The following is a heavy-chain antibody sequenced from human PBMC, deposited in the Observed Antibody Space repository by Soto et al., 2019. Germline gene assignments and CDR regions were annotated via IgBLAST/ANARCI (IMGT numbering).Heavy chain of an antibody. CDR1: GFTFDDYT. CDR3: AKEKAIFGGPYFDY. J-gene: IGHJ4*02. Sequence: GSLRLSCAASGFTFDDYTMHWVRQAPGKGLEWVSLISWDGGSTYYADSVKGRFTISRDNSKNSLYLQMNSLRTEDTALYYCAKEKAIFGGPYFDYWGQGTLVTVSS. V-gene: IGHV3-43*01. CDR2: ISWDGGST. D-gene: IGHD3-3*01.